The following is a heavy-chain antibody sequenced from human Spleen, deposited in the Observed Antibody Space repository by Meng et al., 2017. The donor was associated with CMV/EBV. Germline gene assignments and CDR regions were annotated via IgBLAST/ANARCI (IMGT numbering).Heavy chain of an antibody. J-gene: IGHJ5*02. CDR3: ARDRAQGLVAAAFPPDP. CDR2: ISPYNANT. Sequence: ASVKVSCKASGYTFISYGITGVRQAPGQGLEWMGWISPYNANTNYVLMFQARVTMTTDTSTSTAYMDLRSLRSDDTAVYYCARDRAQGLVAAAFPPDPWGQGTLVTVSS. V-gene: IGHV1-18*01. D-gene: IGHD6-13*01. CDR1: GYTFISYG.